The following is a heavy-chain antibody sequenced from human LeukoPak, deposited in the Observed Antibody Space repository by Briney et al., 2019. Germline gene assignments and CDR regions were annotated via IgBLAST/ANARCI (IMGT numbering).Heavy chain of an antibody. CDR3: AKEFVGSGSYTDY. J-gene: IGHJ4*02. Sequence: GGSLRLSCAASGLTFSSYAMSWVRQAPGKGLEWVSAISGSGGSTYYADSVKGRFTISRDNSKNTLYLQMNSLRAEDTAVYHCAKEFVGSGSYTDYWGQGTLVTVSS. CDR1: GLTFSSYA. CDR2: ISGSGGST. V-gene: IGHV3-23*01. D-gene: IGHD1-26*01.